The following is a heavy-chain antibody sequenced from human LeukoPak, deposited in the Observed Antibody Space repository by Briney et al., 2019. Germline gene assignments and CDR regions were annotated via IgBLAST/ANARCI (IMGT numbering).Heavy chain of an antibody. J-gene: IGHJ5*02. Sequence: PGGSLRLSCAASGITFSSYAVSWVRQAPGKGLEWVSAISGSGGSTYYADSVKGRFTISRDNSKNTLYLQMNSLRAEDTAVYYCAKGAITIFGVAPYNWFDPLGQGTLVTVSS. CDR2: ISGSGGST. CDR1: GITFSSYA. V-gene: IGHV3-23*01. CDR3: AKGAITIFGVAPYNWFDP. D-gene: IGHD3-3*01.